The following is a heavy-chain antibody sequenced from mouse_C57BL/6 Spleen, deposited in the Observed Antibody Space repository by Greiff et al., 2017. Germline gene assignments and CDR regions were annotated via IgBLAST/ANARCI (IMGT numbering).Heavy chain of an antibody. J-gene: IGHJ2*01. CDR2: ISDGGSYT. CDR3: ARDGDYGSSPWYFDY. CDR1: GFTFSSHA. V-gene: IGHV5-4*01. Sequence: DVQLQESGGGLVKPGGSLKLSCAASGFTFSSHALSWVRQTPEKRLEWVATISDGGSYTYYPDNVKGRFTISRDNAKNNLYLQMSHLKSEDTAMYYCARDGDYGSSPWYFDYWGQGTTLTVSS. D-gene: IGHD1-1*01.